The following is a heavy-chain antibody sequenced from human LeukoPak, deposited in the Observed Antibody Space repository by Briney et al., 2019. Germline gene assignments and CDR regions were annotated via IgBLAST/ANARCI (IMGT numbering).Heavy chain of an antibody. D-gene: IGHD3-16*01. CDR3: ARTPIRSLYNYGMDV. V-gene: IGHV4-4*07. J-gene: IGHJ6*02. CDR2: IYTSGST. CDR1: GGSISSYY. Sequence: SETLSLTCTVSGGSISSYYWSWIRQPAGKGLEWIGRIYTSGSTNYNPSLKSRVTISVDTSKNQFSLKLSSVTAADTAVYYCARTPIRSLYNYGMDVWGQGTTVTVSS.